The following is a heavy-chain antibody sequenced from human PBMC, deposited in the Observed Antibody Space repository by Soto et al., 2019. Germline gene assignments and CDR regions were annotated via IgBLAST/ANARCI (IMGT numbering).Heavy chain of an antibody. CDR2: IYYSGST. D-gene: IGHD3-3*01. J-gene: IGHJ6*02. V-gene: IGHV4-31*03. CDR3: ARDMSRITIFGVAITSTYGMDV. Sequence: QVQLQESGPGLVKPSQTLSLTCTVSGGSISSGGYYWSWIRQHPGKGLEWIGCIYYSGSTYYNPSLKSRVTISVDTSKNQFSLKLSSVTAADTAVYYCARDMSRITIFGVAITSTYGMDVWGQGTTVTVSS. CDR1: GGSISSGGYY.